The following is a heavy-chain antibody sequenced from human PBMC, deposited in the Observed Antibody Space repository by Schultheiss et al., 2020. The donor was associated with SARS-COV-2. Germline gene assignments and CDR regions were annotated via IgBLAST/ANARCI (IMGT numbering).Heavy chain of an antibody. Sequence: SETLSLTCAVYGGSFSGYYWTWIRQPPGKGLEWIGEINHSGSTNYNPSLKSRVTISVDTSKNQFSLKLSSVTAADTAVYYCVKDLLDDYGDLGGAFDIWGQGTMVTVSS. CDR1: GGSFSGYY. D-gene: IGHD4-17*01. CDR3: VKDLLDDYGDLGGAFDI. V-gene: IGHV4-34*01. CDR2: INHSGST. J-gene: IGHJ3*02.